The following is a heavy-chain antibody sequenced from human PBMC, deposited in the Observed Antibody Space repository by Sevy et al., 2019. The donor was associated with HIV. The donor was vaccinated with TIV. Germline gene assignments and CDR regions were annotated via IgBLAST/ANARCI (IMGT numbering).Heavy chain of an antibody. V-gene: IGHV3-33*01. J-gene: IGHJ4*02. CDR1: GFTFSSYG. D-gene: IGHD3-22*01. CDR3: ARGGPLSYCDSTRIYFGDY. CDR2: IWYDGSNK. Sequence: GGALRRSCAASGFTFSSYGMHWVREAPGKGLERVAVIWYDGSNKYYADSVKGRFTISIDNSKNTLYLQMNSLRAEDTAVYYCARGGPLSYCDSTRIYFGDYWGQGALATVSS.